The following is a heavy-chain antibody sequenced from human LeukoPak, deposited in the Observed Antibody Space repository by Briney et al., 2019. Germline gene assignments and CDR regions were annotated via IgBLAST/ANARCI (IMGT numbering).Heavy chain of an antibody. V-gene: IGHV4-59*08. CDR3: ARWYSSGWAFDY. D-gene: IGHD6-19*01. CDR2: IHYSGST. CDR1: GGSISTYY. J-gene: IGHJ4*02. Sequence: PSETLSLTCTVSGGSISTYYWSWIRQPPGKGLEWIGYIHYSGSTKYNPSLKSRVTISVDTSKNQFSLKLSSVTAADTAVYYCARWYSSGWAFDYWGQGTLVTVSS.